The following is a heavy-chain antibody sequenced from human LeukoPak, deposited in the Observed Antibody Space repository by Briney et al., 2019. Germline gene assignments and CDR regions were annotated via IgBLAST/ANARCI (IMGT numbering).Heavy chain of an antibody. V-gene: IGHV4-59*01. CDR3: ARVGERSSSWYEYYYYGMDV. D-gene: IGHD6-13*01. CDR1: GGSISSYY. Sequence: SETLSLTCTVSGGSISSYYWSWIRQPPGKGLEWIGYIYYSGSTNYNPSLKSRVTISVDTSKNQFSLKLSSVTTADTAVYYCARVGERSSSWYEYYYYGMDVWGQGTTVTVSS. J-gene: IGHJ6*02. CDR2: IYYSGST.